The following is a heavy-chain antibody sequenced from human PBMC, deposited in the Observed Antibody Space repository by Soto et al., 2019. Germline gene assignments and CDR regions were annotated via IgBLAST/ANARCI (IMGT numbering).Heavy chain of an antibody. J-gene: IGHJ5*02. Sequence: PGESLKISGKGSGYSFTSYWISWVRQMPGKGLEWMGRIDPSDSYTNYSPSFQGHVTISADKSISTAYLQWSSLKASDTAMYYCARHLKEYSYGYGQEPNWFDPWGQGTLVTVSS. CDR2: IDPSDSYT. CDR3: ARHLKEYSYGYGQEPNWFDP. CDR1: GYSFTSYW. D-gene: IGHD5-18*01. V-gene: IGHV5-10-1*01.